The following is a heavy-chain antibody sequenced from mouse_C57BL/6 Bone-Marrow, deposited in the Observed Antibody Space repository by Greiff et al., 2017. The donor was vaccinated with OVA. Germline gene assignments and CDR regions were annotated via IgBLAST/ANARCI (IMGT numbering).Heavy chain of an antibody. CDR3: AKNPDYYGSSYVDAMDY. D-gene: IGHD1-1*01. V-gene: IGHV2-5*01. CDR2: IWRGGST. Sequence: VKLVESGPGLVQPSQSLSITCTVSGFSFTSYGVHWVRQSPGKGLEWLGVIWRGGSTDYNAAFMSRLSITKDNSKSQVFFKMNSLQADDTAIYYCAKNPDYYGSSYVDAMDYWGQGTSVTVSS. J-gene: IGHJ4*01. CDR1: GFSFTSYG.